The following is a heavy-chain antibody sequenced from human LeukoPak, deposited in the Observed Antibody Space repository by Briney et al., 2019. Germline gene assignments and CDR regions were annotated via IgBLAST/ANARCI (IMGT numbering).Heavy chain of an antibody. V-gene: IGHV4-34*01. J-gene: IGHJ4*02. D-gene: IGHD3-3*02. Sequence: SETLSLTCAVYGGSFSGYYWSWVRQPPGKGLEWIGEVNHSGSTNYNPSLKSRIAISVDTSKNQFSLKLTPVTAADTAVYYCARGLTRAGGIAFFDLLPLPFFDFWGQGSLVTVSS. CDR2: VNHSGST. CDR3: ARGLTRAGGIAFFDLLPLPFFDF. CDR1: GGSFSGYY.